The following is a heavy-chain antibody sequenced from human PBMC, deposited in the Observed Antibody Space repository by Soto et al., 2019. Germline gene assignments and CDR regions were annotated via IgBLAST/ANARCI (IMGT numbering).Heavy chain of an antibody. D-gene: IGHD3-10*01. V-gene: IGHV1-24*01. Sequence: ASVKVSCKVSGYTLTELSMHWVRQAPGKGLEWMGGFDPEDGETIYAQKFQGRVTMTEDTSTETAYMELSSLRSEDTAVYYCATASPYYGSGSYRFDYWGQGTLVTVSS. CDR3: ATASPYYGSGSYRFDY. CDR2: FDPEDGET. J-gene: IGHJ4*02. CDR1: GYTLTELS.